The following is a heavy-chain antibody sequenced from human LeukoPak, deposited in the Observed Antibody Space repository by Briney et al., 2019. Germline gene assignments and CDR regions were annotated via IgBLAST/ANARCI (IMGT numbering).Heavy chain of an antibody. CDR3: GKSEAGTYYFAY. CDR2: INGGGGDR. CDR1: GYIFRKYA. D-gene: IGHD6-19*01. Sequence: QSGGSLRLFCSASGYIFRKYAMIWARQAPGKGLEWVSAINGGGGDRFYADSVKGRFTISRDNSKNTLYLQMSSLRVEDTAVYYCGKSEAGTYYFAYWGQGTLVTVSS. V-gene: IGHV3-23*01. J-gene: IGHJ4*02.